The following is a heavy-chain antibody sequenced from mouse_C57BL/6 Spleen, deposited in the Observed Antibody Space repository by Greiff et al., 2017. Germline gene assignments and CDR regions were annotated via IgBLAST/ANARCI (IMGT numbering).Heavy chain of an antibody. Sequence: VQLKESGPELVKPGASVKISCKASGYSFTGYYMNWVKQSPEKSLEWIGEINPSTGGTTYNQKFKAKATLTVDKSSSTAYMQLKSLTSEDSAVYYCARTLGGYAMDYWGQGTSVTVSS. CDR1: GYSFTGYY. CDR2: INPSTGGT. CDR3: ARTLGGYAMDY. J-gene: IGHJ4*01. V-gene: IGHV1-42*01.